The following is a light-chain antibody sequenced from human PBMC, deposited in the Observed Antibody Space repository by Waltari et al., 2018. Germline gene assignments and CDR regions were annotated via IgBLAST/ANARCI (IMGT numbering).Light chain of an antibody. CDR3: QQSYSMPLT. CDR1: QSISSY. Sequence: DIQMTQSPFSLSASVGDRVTITCRASQSISSYLNWYQQKPGKAPKLLIYAASSLQSGVPSRFSGSGSGTDFTLTISSLQPEDFATYYCQQSYSMPLTFGGGTKVEIK. CDR2: AAS. V-gene: IGKV1-39*01. J-gene: IGKJ4*01.